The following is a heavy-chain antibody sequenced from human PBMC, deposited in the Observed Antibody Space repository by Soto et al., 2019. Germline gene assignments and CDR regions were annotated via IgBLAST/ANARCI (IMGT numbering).Heavy chain of an antibody. Sequence: SLTCTVSGGSISSSSYYWGWIRQPPGKGLEWIGSIYYSGSTYYNPSLKSRVTISVDTSKNQFSLKLSSVTAADTAVYYCARTYSGYALYYFAYGGRGPRAPVS. V-gene: IGHV4-39*01. CDR3: ARTYSGYALYYFAY. D-gene: IGHD5-12*01. J-gene: IGHJ4*02. CDR2: IYYSGST. CDR1: GGSISSSSYY.